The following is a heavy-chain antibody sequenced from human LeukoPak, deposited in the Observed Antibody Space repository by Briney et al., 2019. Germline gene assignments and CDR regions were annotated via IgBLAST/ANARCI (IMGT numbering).Heavy chain of an antibody. D-gene: IGHD6-13*01. V-gene: IGHV3-7*04. Sequence: GGSLRLSCAASGFTFSSYWMSWVRQAPGKGLEWVANIKQDGSEKYYVDSVKGRFTISRDNAKNSLYLQMNSLRAEDTAVYYCARGSSWYRGDWCFDLWGRGTLVTVSS. CDR3: ARGSSWYRGDWCFDL. CDR1: GFTFSSYW. J-gene: IGHJ2*01. CDR2: IKQDGSEK.